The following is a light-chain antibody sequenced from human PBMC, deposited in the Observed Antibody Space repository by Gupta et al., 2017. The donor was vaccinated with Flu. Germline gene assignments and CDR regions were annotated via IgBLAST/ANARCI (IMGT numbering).Light chain of an antibody. CDR1: TGAVTSGHY. J-gene: IGLJ1*01. CDR2: DTN. V-gene: IGLV7-46*01. Sequence: ALVPQEPSLTVSPGGTVTLTCGSSTGAVTSGHYPYWFQQKPGQAPRTLIFDTNNKHSWTPARFSGSLRGGKAALTLSGAQTEDEAEYYCLLSDGDISVFGTGTKVTVL. CDR3: LLSDGDISV.